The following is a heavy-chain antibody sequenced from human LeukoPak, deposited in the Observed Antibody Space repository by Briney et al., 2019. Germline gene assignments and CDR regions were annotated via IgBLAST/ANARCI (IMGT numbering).Heavy chain of an antibody. J-gene: IGHJ6*03. CDR1: GYTFTSYD. V-gene: IGHV1-8*01. Sequence: GSVKVSCKASGYTFTSYDINWVRQATGQGLELMGWMNPNSGNTGYAQKFQGRVTMTRNTSISTAYMELSSLRSEDTAVYYCARAGRRKRPYYYYYMDVWGKGTTVTVSS. D-gene: IGHD6-19*01. CDR3: ARAGRRKRPYYYYYMDV. CDR2: MNPNSGNT.